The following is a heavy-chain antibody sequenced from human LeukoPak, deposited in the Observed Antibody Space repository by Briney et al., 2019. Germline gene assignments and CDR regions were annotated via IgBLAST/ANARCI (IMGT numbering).Heavy chain of an antibody. J-gene: IGHJ4*02. CDR2: IHYSEST. CDR3: VVGFGWLPDF. D-gene: IGHD3-10*01. CDR1: GGSISSYF. V-gene: IGHV4-59*12. Sequence: PSETLSLTCTVSGGSISSYFCNWYRQPPGKGLEYIGNIHYSESTNYNPSLKSRVTISVDTPKSQFSLKLSSVTAADTAVYYCVVGFGWLPDFWGQGSLVTVSS.